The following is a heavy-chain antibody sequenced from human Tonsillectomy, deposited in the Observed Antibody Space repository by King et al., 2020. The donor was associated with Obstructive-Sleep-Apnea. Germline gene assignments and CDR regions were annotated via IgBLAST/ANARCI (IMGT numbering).Heavy chain of an antibody. D-gene: IGHD2-2*01. CDR2: IIPIFGTA. CDR3: GRPYCSSTSCYAGDAFDI. V-gene: IGHV1-69*01. CDR1: GGTFSSYA. J-gene: IGHJ3*02. Sequence: QLVQSGAEVKKPGSSVKVSCKASGGTFSSYAISWVRQAPGQGLEWMGGIIPIFGTANYAQKFQGRVTITADESTSTAYMELSSLRYEDTAVYYCGRPYCSSTSCYAGDAFDIWGQGTMVTVSS.